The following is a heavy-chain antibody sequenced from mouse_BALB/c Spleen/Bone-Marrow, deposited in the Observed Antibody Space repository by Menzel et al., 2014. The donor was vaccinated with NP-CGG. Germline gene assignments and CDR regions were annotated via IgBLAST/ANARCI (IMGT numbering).Heavy chain of an antibody. CDR3: VRSDY. CDR1: GYTFTTHW. V-gene: IGHV1-7*01. J-gene: IGHJ2*01. CDR2: INPRTGYT. Sequence: QVQLKQSGTELAKPGASVKMSCKASGYTFTTHWMHWVKQRPGQGLEWIGYINPRTGYTGYNQKFKDKATLTADKSSSTAYMQLISLTSEDSAVYYCVRSDYWGQGTTLTVSS.